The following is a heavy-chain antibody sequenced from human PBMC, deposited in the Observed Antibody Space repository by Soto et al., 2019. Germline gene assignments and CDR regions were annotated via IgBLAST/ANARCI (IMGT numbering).Heavy chain of an antibody. J-gene: IGHJ4*02. D-gene: IGHD5-12*01. Sequence: ASVKVSCKASGYTFTGYYMHWVRQAPGQGLEWMGWINPNSGGTNYAQKFQGRVTMTRDTSISTAYMELSRLRSGDTAVYYCARDRRRDGYNFAYWGQGTLVTVSS. V-gene: IGHV1-2*02. CDR2: INPNSGGT. CDR3: ARDRRRDGYNFAY. CDR1: GYTFTGYY.